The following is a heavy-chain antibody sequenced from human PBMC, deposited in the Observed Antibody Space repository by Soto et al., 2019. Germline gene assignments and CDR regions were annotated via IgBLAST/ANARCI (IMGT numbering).Heavy chain of an antibody. V-gene: IGHV3-9*01. D-gene: IGHD6-13*01. CDR1: GFTFDDYA. CDR2: ISWNSGSI. J-gene: IGHJ6*02. CDR3: AKDIRGGYSSSWPLRYYGMDV. Sequence: LRLSCAASGFTFDDYAMHWVRQAPGKGLEWVSGISWNSGSIGYADSVKGRFTISRDNAKNSLYLQMNSLRAEDTALYYCAKDIRGGYSSSWPLRYYGMDVWGQGTTVTVSS.